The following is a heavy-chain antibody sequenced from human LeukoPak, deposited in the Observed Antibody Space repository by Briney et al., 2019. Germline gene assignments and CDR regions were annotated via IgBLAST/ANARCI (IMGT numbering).Heavy chain of an antibody. D-gene: IGHD5-12*01. J-gene: IGHJ3*02. CDR3: TTGGSVIVAGTRAFDI. V-gene: IGHV3-15*07. Sequence: GGSLRLSCAASGFTFSNTWMNWVRQAPGKGLEWVGRIKSEIDGGATDYAAPVQGRFTISRDDSQATLYLQMNSLKTEDTAVYYCTTGGSVIVAGTRAFDIWGQGTMVTVSS. CDR2: IKSEIDGGAT. CDR1: GFTFSNTW.